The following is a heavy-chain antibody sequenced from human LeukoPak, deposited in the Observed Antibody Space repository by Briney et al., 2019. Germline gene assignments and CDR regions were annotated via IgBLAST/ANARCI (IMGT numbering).Heavy chain of an antibody. CDR1: GYTFTSYY. CDR3: ARDTAPEGWNYGRY. CDR2: IKPSGGST. Sequence: GASVKVSCKASGYTFTSYYMHWVRQAPGQGLEWMGRIKPSGGSTSYAQKFQGRVTMTRATSTSTVYMELRSLSSEDTAVYYCARDTAPEGWNYGRYWGQGTLVTVSS. D-gene: IGHD1-7*01. V-gene: IGHV1-46*01. J-gene: IGHJ1*01.